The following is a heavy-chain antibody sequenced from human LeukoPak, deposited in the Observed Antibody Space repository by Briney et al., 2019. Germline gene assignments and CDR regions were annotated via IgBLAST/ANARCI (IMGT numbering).Heavy chain of an antibody. Sequence: GGSLRLSCAASGFTLSYNNMNWVRQAPGKGLGWVSSISSSSSYIYYADSAKGRFTISRDNAKNSLYLQMNSLRAEDTAVYYCARLSSGCFDYWGQGTLVTVSS. V-gene: IGHV3-21*01. D-gene: IGHD3-22*01. CDR2: ISSSSSYI. J-gene: IGHJ4*02. CDR3: ARLSSGCFDY. CDR1: GFTLSYNN.